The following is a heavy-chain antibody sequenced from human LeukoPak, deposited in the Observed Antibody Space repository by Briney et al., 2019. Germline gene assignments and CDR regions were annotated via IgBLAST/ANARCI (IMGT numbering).Heavy chain of an antibody. Sequence: ASVKVSCKASGYTFTGYFMHWVRQAPGQGLEWMGWMNPNSGNTGYAQKFQGRVTMTRNTSISTAYMELSSLRSEDTAVYYCARGRKVRGVTIGFDYWGQGTLVTVSS. J-gene: IGHJ4*02. D-gene: IGHD3-10*01. CDR3: ARGRKVRGVTIGFDY. V-gene: IGHV1-8*02. CDR2: MNPNSGNT. CDR1: GYTFTGYF.